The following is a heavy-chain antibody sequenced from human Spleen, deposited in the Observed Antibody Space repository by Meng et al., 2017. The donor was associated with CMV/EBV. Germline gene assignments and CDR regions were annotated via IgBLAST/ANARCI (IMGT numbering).Heavy chain of an antibody. V-gene: IGHV3-7*01. D-gene: IGHD3-3*01. CDR2: IKEDGSEK. CDR3: ARKYDFWSGWYFDY. J-gene: IGHJ4*02. Sequence: GGSLRLSCAASGFTFSNYWMSWVRQAPGKGLEWVANIKEDGSEKDYVDSVKGRFIISRDNAKNSLYLQMKSLRAEDTAVYYCARKYDFWSGWYFDYWGQGTLVTVSS. CDR1: GFTFSNYW.